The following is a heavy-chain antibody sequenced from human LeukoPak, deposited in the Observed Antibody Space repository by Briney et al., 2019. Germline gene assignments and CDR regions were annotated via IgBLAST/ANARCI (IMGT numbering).Heavy chain of an antibody. V-gene: IGHV1-24*01. CDR3: ATDQRFLEWLFNY. Sequence: ASVKVSCKVSGYTLTELSMHWVRQAPGNGLEWMGGFDPEDGETIYAQKFQGRVTMTEDTSTDTAYMELSSLRSEDTAVYYCATDQRFLEWLFNYWGQGTLVTVSS. J-gene: IGHJ4*02. D-gene: IGHD3-3*01. CDR1: GYTLTELS. CDR2: FDPEDGET.